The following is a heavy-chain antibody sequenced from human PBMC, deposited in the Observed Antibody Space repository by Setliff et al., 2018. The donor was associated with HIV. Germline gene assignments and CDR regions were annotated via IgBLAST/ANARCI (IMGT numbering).Heavy chain of an antibody. D-gene: IGHD3-22*01. CDR3: ARHDYYDSGGSLLGEFFQH. V-gene: IGHV4-34*01. CDR1: NASFSDYY. CDR2: INQSGST. Sequence: PSETLSLTCAVYNASFSDYYRGWIRQAPGKGLEWIGEINQSGSTNYNSSLRSRVTMSINLSKNQFSLKLTSVTAADTAVYYCARHDYYDSGGSLLGEFFQHWGQGTVVTVSS. J-gene: IGHJ1*01.